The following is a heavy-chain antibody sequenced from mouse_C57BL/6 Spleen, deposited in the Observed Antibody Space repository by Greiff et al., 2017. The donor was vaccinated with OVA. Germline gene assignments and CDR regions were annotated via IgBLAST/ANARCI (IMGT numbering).Heavy chain of an antibody. V-gene: IGHV3-6*01. D-gene: IGHD1-1*01. CDR2: ISYDGSN. CDR1: GYSITSGYY. Sequence: EVQVVESGPGLVKPSQSLSLTCSVTGYSITSGYYWNWIRQFPGNKLEWMGYISYDGSNNYNQSLKNRISITRDTSKNQFFLKLNSVTTEATATYYGARDASYYYGSSLDYWGQGTTLTVSS. CDR3: ARDASYYYGSSLDY. J-gene: IGHJ2*01.